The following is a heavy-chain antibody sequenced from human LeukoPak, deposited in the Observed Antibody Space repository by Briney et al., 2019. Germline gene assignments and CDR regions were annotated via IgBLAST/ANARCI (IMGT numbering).Heavy chain of an antibody. D-gene: IGHD1-26*01. CDR1: GGSLSGYY. CDR2: INHSGST. J-gene: IGHJ4*02. V-gene: IGHV4-34*01. CDR3: ARVRIVEGATDFDY. Sequence: SETLSLTCAVYGGSLSGYYWSWIRQPPGKGLEWIGEINHSGSTNYNPSLKSRVTISVDTSKNQFTLKLSSVTAADTAVYYCARVRIVEGATDFDYWGQGTLVTVSS.